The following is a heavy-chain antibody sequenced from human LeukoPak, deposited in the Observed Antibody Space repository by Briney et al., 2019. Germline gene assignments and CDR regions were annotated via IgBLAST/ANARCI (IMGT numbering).Heavy chain of an antibody. Sequence: GGSLRLSCAASEFTVSSNYMSWVRQAPGKGLEWVSVINSGGSTYYADSVKGRFTISRHNSKNTLYLQMNSLRAEDTAVYYCARGLSSSGWYDFDYWGQGTLVTVSS. J-gene: IGHJ4*02. CDR3: ARGLSSSGWYDFDY. CDR2: INSGGST. D-gene: IGHD6-19*01. V-gene: IGHV3-53*04. CDR1: EFTVSSNY.